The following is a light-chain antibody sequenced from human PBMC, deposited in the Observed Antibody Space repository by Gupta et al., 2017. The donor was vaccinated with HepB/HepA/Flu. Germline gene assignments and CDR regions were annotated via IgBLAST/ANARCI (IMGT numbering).Light chain of an antibody. J-gene: IGLJ1*01. Sequence: QLVLTQTPSASASLGASVKVTCTLSSGHSNYAITWHQQQPQKGPRFLMKVNTDGSHTKGDGIPDRFSGSSSGAERYLSISSLQSEDEADDDCQTWVPGIGYAFGTGTKVTVL. CDR2: VNTDGSH. CDR1: SGHSNYA. CDR3: QTWVPGIGYA. V-gene: IGLV4-69*01.